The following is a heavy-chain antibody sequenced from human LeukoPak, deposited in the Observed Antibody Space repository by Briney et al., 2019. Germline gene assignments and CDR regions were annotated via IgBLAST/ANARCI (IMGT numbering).Heavy chain of an antibody. V-gene: IGHV4-39*01. CDR2: IYYSGNT. Sequence: SETLSLTCTVSGGSISSSSYYWGWIRQPPGKGLEWIGSIYYSGNTYYNPSLKSRVTISVDTSKNQFSLKLSSVTAADTAVYYCARHRSTYYYDSSGYSHWGQGTLVTVSS. CDR3: ARHRSTYYYDSSGYSH. CDR1: GGSISSSSYY. D-gene: IGHD3-22*01. J-gene: IGHJ4*02.